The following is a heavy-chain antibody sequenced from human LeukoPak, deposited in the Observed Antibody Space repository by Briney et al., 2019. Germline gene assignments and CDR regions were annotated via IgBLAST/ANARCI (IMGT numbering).Heavy chain of an antibody. CDR1: GGSISSYY. CDR2: IHHSGDT. J-gene: IGHJ4*02. CDR3: VRATANGSGRAYDH. D-gene: IGHD3-10*01. V-gene: IGHV4-4*08. Sequence: SETLSLTCTVSGGSISSYYWSWIRQPPGKGLEWIGEIHHSGDTNSNPSLKNRVTMSIDMSKNQFSLKVKSVTAADTAVYYCVRATANGSGRAYDHWAQGNLVPVSS.